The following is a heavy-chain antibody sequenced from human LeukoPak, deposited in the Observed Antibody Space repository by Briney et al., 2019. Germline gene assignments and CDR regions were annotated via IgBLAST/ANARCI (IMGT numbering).Heavy chain of an antibody. V-gene: IGHV4-39*01. Sequence: PSETLSLTCTVSGGSISSSSYSWGWIRQPPGKGLEWIGSIYYSGSTYYNPSLKSRVTISVDTSKNQFSLKLSSVTSADTAVYYCAMHGPGFGDYYYGMDVWGQGTTVTVSS. D-gene: IGHD3-10*01. CDR1: GGSISSSSYS. CDR2: IYYSGST. J-gene: IGHJ6*02. CDR3: AMHGPGFGDYYYGMDV.